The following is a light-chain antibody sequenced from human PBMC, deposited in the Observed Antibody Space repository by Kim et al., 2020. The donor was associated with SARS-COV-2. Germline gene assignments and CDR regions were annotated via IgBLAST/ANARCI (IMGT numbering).Light chain of an antibody. CDR3: QQYGGSPPIT. J-gene: IGKJ5*01. CDR1: QSVSSSY. CDR2: GAS. Sequence: ETVLTQSPGTLSLSPGERATLSCRASQSVSSSYLAWYQQKGGQAPRLVIYGASSRATGIPDRFSGSGSGTDFTLTISRLEPEDFAVYYCQQYGGSPPITFGQGTRLEIK. V-gene: IGKV3-20*01.